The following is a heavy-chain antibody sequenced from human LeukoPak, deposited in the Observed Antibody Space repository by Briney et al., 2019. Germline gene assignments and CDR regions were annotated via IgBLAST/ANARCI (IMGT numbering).Heavy chain of an antibody. Sequence: SETLSLTCTVSGGSISSSSYYWGWIRQPPGKGLEWIGSIYYSGSTYYNPSLKSRVTISVDTSKNQFSLKLSSVTAADTAVYYCARPNSSGWLDYWGQGTLVTVSS. CDR2: IYYSGST. CDR3: ARPNSSGWLDY. D-gene: IGHD6-19*01. V-gene: IGHV4-39*01. J-gene: IGHJ4*02. CDR1: GGSISSSSYY.